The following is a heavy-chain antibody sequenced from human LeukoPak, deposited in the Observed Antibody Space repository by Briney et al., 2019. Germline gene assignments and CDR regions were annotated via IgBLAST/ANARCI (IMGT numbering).Heavy chain of an antibody. Sequence: GKSLRLSCAASGFTFRSHGMHWVRQAPGKGLEWVAVISYDGSNKYYVDSVKSRFTISRDSSKNTLHLQMNSLRAEDTAVYYCAKESKETTRYYFDSWGQGTLVTVSS. CDR1: GFTFRSHG. CDR2: ISYDGSNK. J-gene: IGHJ4*02. CDR3: AKESKETTRYYFDS. D-gene: IGHD4-11*01. V-gene: IGHV3-30*18.